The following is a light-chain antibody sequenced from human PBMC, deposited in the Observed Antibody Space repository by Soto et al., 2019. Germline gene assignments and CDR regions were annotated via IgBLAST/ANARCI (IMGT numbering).Light chain of an antibody. CDR3: QQYNNWHVT. V-gene: IGKV3-15*01. J-gene: IGKJ2*01. Sequence: EIVMTQSPATLSVSPGERATLSCRASQSVSSNLAWYQQKPGQAPRLLIYGASTRATGIPARFSGSRSGTEFTLTISSLQSEDFAVYYCQQYNNWHVTFGQGTKLEIK. CDR2: GAS. CDR1: QSVSSN.